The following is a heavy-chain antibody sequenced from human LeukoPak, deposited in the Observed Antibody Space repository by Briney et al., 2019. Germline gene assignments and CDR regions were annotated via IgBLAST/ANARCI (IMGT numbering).Heavy chain of an antibody. CDR3: ARSISPFCGWFDP. Sequence: PGGSLRLSCAASGFTFSSHWMHWVRQAPGKGLVWVSRISADGSATNYADSVKGRFTISRDNAKNTLYLQMNSLRAEDTAVYYCARSISPFCGWFDPWGQGTLVTVSS. CDR1: GFTFSSHW. J-gene: IGHJ5*02. D-gene: IGHD3-16*01. CDR2: ISADGSAT. V-gene: IGHV3-74*01.